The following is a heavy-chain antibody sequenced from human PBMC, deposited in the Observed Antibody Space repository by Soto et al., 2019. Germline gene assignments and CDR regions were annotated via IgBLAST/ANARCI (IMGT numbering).Heavy chain of an antibody. Sequence: GESLKISCKDSGYSFTSYWIGWVRQMPGKGLECMGIIYPGDSDTRYSPSFQGQVTISADKSISTAYLQWSSLKASDTAMYYCAGGGVRGVITRTRDYYGMDVWGQGTTVTVSS. J-gene: IGHJ6*02. V-gene: IGHV5-51*01. CDR1: GYSFTSYW. D-gene: IGHD3-10*01. CDR3: AGGGVRGVITRTRDYYGMDV. CDR2: IYPGDSDT.